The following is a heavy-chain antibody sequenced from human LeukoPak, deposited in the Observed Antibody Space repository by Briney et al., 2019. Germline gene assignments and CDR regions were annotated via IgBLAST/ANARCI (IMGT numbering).Heavy chain of an antibody. V-gene: IGHV1-18*01. CDR3: ARGKAIFDP. CDR2: ISAYNGNT. J-gene: IGHJ5*02. Sequence: ASVKVSCKTSGYTFSNYGISWVRQAPGQGLEWMGWISAYNGNTDYPQKLQGRVTMTRDISTSTAYMELRSLTSDDTAVYYCARGKAIFDPWGQGTLVTVSS. D-gene: IGHD2-2*02. CDR1: GYTFSNYG.